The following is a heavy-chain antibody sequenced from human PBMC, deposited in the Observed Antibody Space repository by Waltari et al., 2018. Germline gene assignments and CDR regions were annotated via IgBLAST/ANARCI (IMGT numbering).Heavy chain of an antibody. CDR3: ARGVGSGQGVVH. CDR2: INEDGREK. J-gene: IGHJ4*02. V-gene: IGHV3-7*01. Sequence: VRLVESGGTLVRPGGSLRLTCAASGFTFNTYWMSWVRQAPGSGLGGVANINEDGREKDDVDYVKGRFTISRDNTENSLYLQMNSLRGEDTAVYYCARGVGSGQGVVHWGQGTLVTVSS. D-gene: IGHD1-26*01. CDR1: GFTFNTYW.